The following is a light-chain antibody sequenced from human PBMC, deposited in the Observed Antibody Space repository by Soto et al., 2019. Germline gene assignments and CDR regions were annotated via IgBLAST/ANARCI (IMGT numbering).Light chain of an antibody. CDR1: QIVTGS. J-gene: IGKJ1*01. CDR3: QHYNTYSWT. V-gene: IGKV1-5*01. Sequence: IQMRQSPSTLSASVGDSVTITCRASQIVTGSLAWFQHKPGKAPKLLIYDDSILESGVPSRFSGTGSGTTFTLTISRLQPEDFATYYCQHYNTYSWTFGQGTTVETK. CDR2: DDS.